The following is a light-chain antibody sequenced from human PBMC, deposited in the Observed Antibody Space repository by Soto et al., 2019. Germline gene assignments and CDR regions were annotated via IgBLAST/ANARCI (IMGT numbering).Light chain of an antibody. CDR2: DAS. CDR3: QQRANWPAT. CDR1: QSVRSY. Sequence: EIVLAQSLATLSLSPGERVTLTCRASQSVRSYLAWYQQKPGQAPRLLIYDASNSATGIPARFSGSGSGTDFTLTISSLEPEDFAVYYCQQRANWPATFGQGTRLEIK. V-gene: IGKV3-11*01. J-gene: IGKJ5*01.